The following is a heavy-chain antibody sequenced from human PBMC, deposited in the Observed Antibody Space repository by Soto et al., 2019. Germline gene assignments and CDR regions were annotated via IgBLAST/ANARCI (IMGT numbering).Heavy chain of an antibody. CDR2: IYYSGST. CDR3: ARGTSTGTMSY. J-gene: IGHJ4*02. V-gene: IGHV4-59*12. CDR1: GGSISSYY. D-gene: IGHD1-1*01. Sequence: PSETLSLTCTVSGGSISSYYWSWIRQPPGKGLEWIGYIYYSGSTNYNPSLKSRVTISVDTSKNQFSLNLSSVTAADTAVYYCARGTSTGTMSYWGQGTLVTVSS.